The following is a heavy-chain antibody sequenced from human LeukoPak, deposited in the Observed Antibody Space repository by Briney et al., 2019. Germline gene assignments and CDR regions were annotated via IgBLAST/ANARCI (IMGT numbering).Heavy chain of an antibody. J-gene: IGHJ5*02. CDR2: IYTDGAT. D-gene: IGHD3-10*01. Sequence: GGSLRLSCAISGITVSQSDMSWVRQAPGRGLEWVSLIYTDGATHYADSVKGRFTISRDTSKNTVYLEMRNLRPEDTAVYFCARDRAGSKPWVEFRPWGQGTLDTVSS. CDR3: ARDRAGSKPWVEFRP. V-gene: IGHV3-66*02. CDR1: GITVSQSD.